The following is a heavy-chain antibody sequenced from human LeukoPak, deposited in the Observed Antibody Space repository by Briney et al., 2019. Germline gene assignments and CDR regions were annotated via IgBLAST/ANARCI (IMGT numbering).Heavy chain of an antibody. CDR2: IYYSGST. D-gene: IGHD6-19*01. Sequence: SETLSLTCTVSGGSISSYYWSWIRQSPGKGLEWIGYIYYSGSTKYNPSLKSRVTISVDTSKNQFSLKLSSVTAADTAVYYCALSSGWYGGFDPWGQGTLVTVSS. CDR3: ALSSGWYGGFDP. J-gene: IGHJ5*02. V-gene: IGHV4-59*08. CDR1: GGSISSYY.